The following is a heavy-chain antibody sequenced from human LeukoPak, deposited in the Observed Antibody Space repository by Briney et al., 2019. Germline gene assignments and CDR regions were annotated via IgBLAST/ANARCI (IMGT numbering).Heavy chain of an antibody. CDR3: ARDRATSGYCYYDL. D-gene: IGHD6-13*01. V-gene: IGHV3-33*03. CDR2: IWYDGSDK. CDR1: GFTLSGFG. Sequence: GGSLRPSCSASGFTLSGFGMHWVRQAPGKGLEWVAVIWYDGSDKYYADSVKGRFTISRDNSKNTLYLQMNSLRVDDTAMYYCARDRATSGYCYYDLWGRGTLVTVSS. J-gene: IGHJ2*01.